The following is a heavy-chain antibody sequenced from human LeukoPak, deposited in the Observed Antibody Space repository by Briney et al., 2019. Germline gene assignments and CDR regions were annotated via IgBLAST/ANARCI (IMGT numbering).Heavy chain of an antibody. CDR1: GFTFSSYG. CDR2: IWYDGSNK. CDR3: AKALKKDCSSTSCLDY. Sequence: GGSLRLSCAASGFTFSSYGMHWVRQAPGRGLEWVAVIWYDGSNKYYADSVKGRFTISRDNSENALYLQMNSLRAEDTAVYYCAKALKKDCSSTSCLDYWGQGTLVTVSS. V-gene: IGHV3-30*02. D-gene: IGHD2-2*01. J-gene: IGHJ4*02.